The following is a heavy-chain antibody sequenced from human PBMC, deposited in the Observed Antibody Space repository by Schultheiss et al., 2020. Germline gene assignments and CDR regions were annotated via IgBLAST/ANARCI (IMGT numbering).Heavy chain of an antibody. CDR3: ARDRSVTFGGANYGMDV. Sequence: GGSLRLSCAASGFTFSSYAMSWVRQAPGKGLEWVSYISSSGSTIYYADSVKGRFTISRDNAKNSLYLQMNSLRAEDTAVYYCARDRSVTFGGANYGMDVWGQGTTVTVSS. V-gene: IGHV3-48*04. CDR2: ISSSGSTI. J-gene: IGHJ6*02. CDR1: GFTFSSYA. D-gene: IGHD3-16*01.